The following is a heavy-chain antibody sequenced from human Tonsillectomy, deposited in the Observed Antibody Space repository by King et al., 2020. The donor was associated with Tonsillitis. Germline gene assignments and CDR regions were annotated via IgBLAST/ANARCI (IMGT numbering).Heavy chain of an antibody. V-gene: IGHV4-59*01. Sequence: VQLQESDPGLVKPSETLSLTCTVSGGSISSYYWSWIRQPPGKGLEWIGYIYYSGITNYNPSLKSRVTISVDTSKNQSTLKLSSVTAADTAVYYCAREDNYYFDYWGQGTLVTVSS. CDR2: IYYSGIT. D-gene: IGHD1-1*01. CDR3: AREDNYYFDY. CDR1: GGSISSYY. J-gene: IGHJ4*02.